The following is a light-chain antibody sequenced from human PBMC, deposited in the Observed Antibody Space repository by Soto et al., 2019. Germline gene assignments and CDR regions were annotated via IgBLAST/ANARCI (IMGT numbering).Light chain of an antibody. Sequence: EIVMTQSPATLSVSPGERATLSCRASQSVSSNLAWYQQKPGQAPRLLLYVASTRATGIPARFSGTGSGTEFTLTISSLQSEDFAVYYCQQYNNWPYTFGQGTKLEIK. CDR3: QQYNNWPYT. V-gene: IGKV3-15*01. CDR2: VAS. CDR1: QSVSSN. J-gene: IGKJ2*01.